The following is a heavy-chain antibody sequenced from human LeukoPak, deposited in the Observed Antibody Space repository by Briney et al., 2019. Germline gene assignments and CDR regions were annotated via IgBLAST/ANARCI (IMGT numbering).Heavy chain of an antibody. CDR3: ARAPGGLGDGYNYVGQYFQH. CDR2: IYYSGST. Sequence: SETLSLTCTVSGGSISSSSYYWGWIRQPPGKGLEWIESIYYSGSTYYNPSLKSRVTISVDTSKNQFSLKLSSVTAADTAVYYCARAPGGLGDGYNYVGQYFQHWGQGTLVTVSS. CDR1: GGSISSSSYY. D-gene: IGHD5-24*01. V-gene: IGHV4-39*01. J-gene: IGHJ1*01.